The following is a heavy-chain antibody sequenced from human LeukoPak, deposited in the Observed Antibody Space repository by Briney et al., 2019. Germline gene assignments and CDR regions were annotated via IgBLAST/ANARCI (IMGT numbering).Heavy chain of an antibody. J-gene: IGHJ6*03. V-gene: IGHV3-30-3*01. CDR1: GFTFSSYA. CDR2: ISYDGSNK. Sequence: GRSLRLSCAASGFTFSSYAMHWVRQAPGKGLEWVAVISYDGSNKYYADSVKGRFTISRDNSKNTLYLQMNSLRAEDTAVYYCARESGYYYRQPYMDVWGKGTTVTVS. D-gene: IGHD3-3*01. CDR3: ARESGYYYRQPYMDV.